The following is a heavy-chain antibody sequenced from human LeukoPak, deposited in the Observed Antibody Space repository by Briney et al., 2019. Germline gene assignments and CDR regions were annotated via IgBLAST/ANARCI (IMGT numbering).Heavy chain of an antibody. J-gene: IGHJ4*02. CDR3: VRHLSDITSCPNY. D-gene: IGHD2-2*01. Sequence: GESLKISCKGSGYTFATYWIGWVRQMPGKGLGWMGIIYPGDSRTTYSPSFQGQVTISADKSIRTAYLQWNGLKASDTAIYYCVRHLSDITSCPNYWGPGTLITVAS. V-gene: IGHV5-51*01. CDR2: IYPGDSRT. CDR1: GYTFATYW.